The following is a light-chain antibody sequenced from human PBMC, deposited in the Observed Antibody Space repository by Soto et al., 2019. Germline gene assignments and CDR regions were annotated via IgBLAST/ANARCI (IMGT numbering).Light chain of an antibody. CDR3: CSCAGSSTHVV. J-gene: IGLJ3*02. Sequence: QSALTQPASVSGSPGQSITISCTGTSSDVGSYNLVSWYQHHPGKAPKVMIFEVNTRPSGVSNRFSGSKSGNTASLTISGLQAEDEADYYCCSCAGSSTHVVFGGGTKVTVL. CDR2: EVN. V-gene: IGLV2-23*02. CDR1: SSDVGSYNL.